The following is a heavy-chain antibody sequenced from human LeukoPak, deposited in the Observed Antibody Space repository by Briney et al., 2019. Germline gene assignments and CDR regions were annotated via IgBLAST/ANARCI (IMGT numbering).Heavy chain of an antibody. V-gene: IGHV4-61*02. CDR1: GGSISSGSYY. CDR3: PRVRIVGATAPLDY. D-gene: IGHD1-26*01. J-gene: IGHJ4*02. CDR2: IYTSGST. Sequence: SETLSLTCTVSGGSISSGSYYWSWIRQPAGKGLEWIGRIYTSGSTNYDPSLNSRCTISVYTSKNKFSLTLSSVTAADTAVYYCPRVRIVGATAPLDYRGQGTLVTVSP.